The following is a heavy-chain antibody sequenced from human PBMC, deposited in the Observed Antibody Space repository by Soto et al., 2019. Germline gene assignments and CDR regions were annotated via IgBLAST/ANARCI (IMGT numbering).Heavy chain of an antibody. D-gene: IGHD1-1*01. CDR2: IIPIFGTA. CDR3: ARRKWNDEAWFDP. CDR1: GGTFSSYA. Sequence: ASVKVSCKASGGTFSSYAISWVRQAPGQGLEWMGGIIPIFGTANYAQKFQGRVTITADESTSTAYMELSSLRSEDTAVYYCARRKWNDEAWFDPWGQGTLVTVYS. J-gene: IGHJ5*02. V-gene: IGHV1-69*13.